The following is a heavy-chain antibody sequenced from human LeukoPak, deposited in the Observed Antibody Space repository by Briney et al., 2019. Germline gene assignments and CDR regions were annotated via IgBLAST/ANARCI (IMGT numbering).Heavy chain of an antibody. D-gene: IGHD2-8*01. CDR1: GGSISSSSYY. Sequence: NPSETLSLTCTVSGGSISSSSYYWGWIRQPPGKGLEWIGSIYYSGSTYYNPSLKSRVTISVDTSKNQFSLKLSSVTAADTAVYYCAREGMAHYYYYYMDVWGKGTTVTISS. V-gene: IGHV4-39*07. CDR3: AREGMAHYYYYYMDV. J-gene: IGHJ6*03. CDR2: IYYSGST.